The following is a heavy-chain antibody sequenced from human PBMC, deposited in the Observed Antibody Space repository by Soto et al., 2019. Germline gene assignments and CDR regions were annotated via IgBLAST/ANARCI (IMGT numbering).Heavy chain of an antibody. J-gene: IGHJ4*02. D-gene: IGHD5-18*01. Sequence: SETLSLTCAVSGASLRSIHWWSWVRQPPGKGLEWIGDIYHSGSTNYNSSLQNRVTISIDTSKNQVSLKVNSVTAADTAVYYCARDHPHSYGVYYFDFWGQGTPVTVS. CDR1: GASLRSIHW. CDR2: IYHSGST. V-gene: IGHV4-4*02. CDR3: ARDHPHSYGVYYFDF.